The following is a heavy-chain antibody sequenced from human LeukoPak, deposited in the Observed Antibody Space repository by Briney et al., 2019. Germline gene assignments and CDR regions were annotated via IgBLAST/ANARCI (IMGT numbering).Heavy chain of an antibody. V-gene: IGHV3-30-3*01. Sequence: VRGLRLSSADSGFTFSIYVMHSVRQAPGEGLWWVAVISYDGSNKYYADSVKGRFTISRDNSKNTLYLQMNSLRAEDTAVYYCAREGDASANFDYWGQGTLVTVSS. J-gene: IGHJ4*02. CDR2: ISYDGSNK. CDR3: AREGDASANFDY. D-gene: IGHD3-16*01. CDR1: GFTFSIYV.